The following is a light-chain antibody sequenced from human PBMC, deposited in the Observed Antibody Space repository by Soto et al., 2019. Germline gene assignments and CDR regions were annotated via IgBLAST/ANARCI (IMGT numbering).Light chain of an antibody. Sequence: EIVLTQSPATLSLSPGEGATLSCRASQSVSSYLVWYQQKPGQAPRLLIYDASKRATGIPARFSGSGSGTDFTLTISSLEPEDFAVYYCRQRSSRPPMYTFGQGTKVEIK. CDR1: QSVSSY. CDR2: DAS. J-gene: IGKJ2*01. CDR3: RQRSSRPPMYT. V-gene: IGKV3-11*01.